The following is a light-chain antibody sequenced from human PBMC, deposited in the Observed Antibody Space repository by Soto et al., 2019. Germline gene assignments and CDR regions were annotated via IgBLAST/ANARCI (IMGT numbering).Light chain of an antibody. V-gene: IGLV1-44*01. CDR1: NSNIGSHT. J-gene: IGLJ3*02. CDR2: SDN. CDR3: ATWDDSLNAWV. Sequence: QSVLTQPPSASGTPGQRVTISCSGSNSNIGSHTVNWYQQLPGTAPRLLIYSDNQRPSGVPDRFSGSKSGTSASLAISGLQSEDEADYYCATWDDSLNAWVFAGGTKVTVL.